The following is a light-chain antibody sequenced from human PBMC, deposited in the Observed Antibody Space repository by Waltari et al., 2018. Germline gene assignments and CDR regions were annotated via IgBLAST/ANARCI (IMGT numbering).Light chain of an antibody. V-gene: IGLV1-51*01. J-gene: IGLJ1*01. CDR2: DNN. CDR1: SSNIGGNS. Sequence: QSVLTQPPSVSAAPGQKVTISCSGSSSNIGGNSVSWYQHLPGTAPKLLIYDNNKRPSGIPDRFSVSKSGTSATLDITGLQTGDEADYYCGTWDSSLSVYVFGTGTKVTAL. CDR3: GTWDSSLSVYV.